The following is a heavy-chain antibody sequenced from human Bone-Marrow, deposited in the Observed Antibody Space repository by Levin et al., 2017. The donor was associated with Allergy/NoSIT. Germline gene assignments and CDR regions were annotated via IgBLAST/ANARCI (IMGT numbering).Heavy chain of an antibody. CDR1: GDTLSSYA. Sequence: ASVKVSCKASGDTLSSYAISWVRQAPGRGLEWVGGIIPLLGTADYAQQFQGRVTITADKSATTAYMELTSLRSEDTAVYYCARCVGDFWSGYYASWYYMDVWGEGTTVTVSS. CDR2: IIPLLGTA. D-gene: IGHD3-3*01. J-gene: IGHJ6*03. CDR3: ARCVGDFWSGYYASWYYMDV. V-gene: IGHV1-69*10.